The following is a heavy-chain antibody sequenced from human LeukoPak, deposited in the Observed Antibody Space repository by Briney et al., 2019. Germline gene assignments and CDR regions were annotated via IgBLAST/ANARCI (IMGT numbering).Heavy chain of an antibody. CDR1: GYTFTSYY. D-gene: IGHD3-9*01. V-gene: IGHV1-46*01. CDR3: ARDRGGTGYPLGDY. Sequence: GASVKVSCKASGYTFTSYYIHWVRQALGQGLEWMGMISPSGDTATYAQKFQGRVTMTRDTSTSTVYMELSSLKSEDTAVYYCARDRGGTGYPLGDYWGQGTLVTVSS. J-gene: IGHJ4*02. CDR2: ISPSGDTA.